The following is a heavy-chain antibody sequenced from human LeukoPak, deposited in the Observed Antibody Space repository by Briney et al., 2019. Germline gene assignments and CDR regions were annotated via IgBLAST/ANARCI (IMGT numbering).Heavy chain of an antibody. CDR2: IYSGGST. V-gene: IGHV3-66*01. D-gene: IGHD1-26*01. CDR1: GFTVSSNY. CDR3: ARDGGVGASHFDY. J-gene: IGHJ4*02. Sequence: GGSLRLSCAVSGFTVSSNYMSWVRQAPGKGLEWVSFIYSGGSTYYADSVKGRFSISRDNSKNTLYLQMDSLRAEDTAVYYCARDGGVGASHFDYWGPGTLVTVSS.